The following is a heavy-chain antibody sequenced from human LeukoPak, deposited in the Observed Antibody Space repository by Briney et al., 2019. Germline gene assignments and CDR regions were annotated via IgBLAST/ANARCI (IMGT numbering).Heavy chain of an antibody. J-gene: IGHJ4*02. CDR3: ARDPNYYDSSGYSDY. CDR1: GFTFSSYG. CDR2: ISGSGGST. Sequence: SGGSLRLSCAASGFTFSSYGMSWVRQAPGKGLEWVSAISGSGGSTYYADSVKGRFTISRDNSKNTLYLQMNSLRAEDTAVYYCARDPNYYDSSGYSDYWGQGTLVTVSS. V-gene: IGHV3-23*01. D-gene: IGHD3-22*01.